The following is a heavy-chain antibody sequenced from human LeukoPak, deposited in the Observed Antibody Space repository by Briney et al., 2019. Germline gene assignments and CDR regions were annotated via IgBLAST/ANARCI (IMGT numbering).Heavy chain of an antibody. V-gene: IGHV3-30*02. D-gene: IGHD3-22*01. Sequence: GGSLRLSCAASGFTFSSYGMHWVRQAPGKGLEWVAFIRYDRSNKYYADSVKGRFTISRDNSKNTLYLQMNSLRAEDTAVYYCAKGKKYYYDSSGYPVDYWGQGTLVTVSS. J-gene: IGHJ4*02. CDR3: AKGKKYYYDSSGYPVDY. CDR2: IRYDRSNK. CDR1: GFTFSSYG.